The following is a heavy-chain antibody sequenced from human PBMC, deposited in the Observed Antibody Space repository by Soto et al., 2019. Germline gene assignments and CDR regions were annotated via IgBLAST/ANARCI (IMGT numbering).Heavy chain of an antibody. CDR1: GYTFTSYA. V-gene: IGHV1-3*05. J-gene: IGHJ4*02. Sequence: QVQLVQSGAEEKKPGASVKVSCKASGYTFTSYAMHWVRQAPGQRLEWMGWINAGNGNTKYSQKFQGRVTITWDTSASTAYMELRSLRAEDTAVYYCARGSGPMIEWHWGQGTLVTVSS. D-gene: IGHD3-22*01. CDR2: INAGNGNT. CDR3: ARGSGPMIEWH.